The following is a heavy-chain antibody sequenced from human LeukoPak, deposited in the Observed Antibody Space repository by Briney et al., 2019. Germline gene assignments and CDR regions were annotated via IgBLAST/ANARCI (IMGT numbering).Heavy chain of an antibody. CDR3: ARDWSYYYDSSGPFDY. CDR2: INPSGGST. Sequence: ASVKVSCKASGYTFTSYYMHWVRQAPGQGLEWMGIINPSGGSTSYAQKFQGRVTMTRDTSTSTVYMELSSLRSEDTAVYYCARDWSYYYDSSGPFDYWGQGTLVTVSS. J-gene: IGHJ4*02. D-gene: IGHD3-22*01. V-gene: IGHV1-46*01. CDR1: GYTFTSYY.